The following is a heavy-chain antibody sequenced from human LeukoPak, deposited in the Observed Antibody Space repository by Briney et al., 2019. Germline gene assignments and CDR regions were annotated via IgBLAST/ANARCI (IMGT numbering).Heavy chain of an antibody. CDR2: IYYSGST. Sequence: PSETLSLTCTVSGGSISRGDYYWSWIRQPPGKGLEWIGYIYYSGSTYYNPSLKSRVTISVDTSKNQFSLKLSSVTAADTAVYYCARDKGHYYDSSGLQGFDPWGQGTLVTVSS. J-gene: IGHJ5*02. CDR3: ARDKGHYYDSSGLQGFDP. V-gene: IGHV4-30-4*08. CDR1: GGSISRGDYY. D-gene: IGHD3-22*01.